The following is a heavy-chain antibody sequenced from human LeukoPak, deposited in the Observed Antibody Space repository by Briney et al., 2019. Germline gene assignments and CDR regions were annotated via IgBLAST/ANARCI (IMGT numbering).Heavy chain of an antibody. CDR3: AKSGYY. V-gene: IGHV3-23*01. J-gene: IGHJ4*02. CDR2: IITSGGST. Sequence: GGSLRLSCAPSGFTSSSYAMSWVRQAPGRGLEWVSTIITSGGSTFYADSVKGRFTISRDNSKNTLYLQMNSLRAEDTAVYYCAKSGYYWGQGTLVTVSS. CDR1: GFTSSSYA. D-gene: IGHD3-10*01.